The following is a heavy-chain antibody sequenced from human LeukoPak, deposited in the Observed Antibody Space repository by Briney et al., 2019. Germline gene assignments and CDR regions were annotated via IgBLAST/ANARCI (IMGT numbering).Heavy chain of an antibody. D-gene: IGHD3-10*01. CDR3: ARGGLLWFGELPRWFDP. V-gene: IGHV1-69*06. J-gene: IGHJ5*02. CDR2: IIPTFGTA. CDR1: GGTFSSYA. Sequence: SVKVSCKASGGTFSSYAISWVRQAPGQGLEWMGGIIPTFGTANYAQKFQGRVTITADKSTSTAYMELSSLRSEDTAVYYCARGGLLWFGELPRWFDPWGQGTLVTVSS.